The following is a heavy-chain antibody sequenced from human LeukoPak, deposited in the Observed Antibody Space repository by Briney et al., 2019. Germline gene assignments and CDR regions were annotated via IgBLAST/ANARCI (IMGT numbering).Heavy chain of an antibody. V-gene: IGHV3-48*04. CDR2: ISSSGTIE. Sequence: GGSLRLSCVASGFTLSGHSMNWVRQSPGKGLEWVSYISSSGTIEFYADSVKGRFAISRENGKNALYLQMNSLRAEDTAVYYCARDSGRYCTLDSCYTDFDYWGRGTLVSVSS. D-gene: IGHD2-2*02. J-gene: IGHJ4*01. CDR1: GFTLSGHS. CDR3: ARDSGRYCTLDSCYTDFDY.